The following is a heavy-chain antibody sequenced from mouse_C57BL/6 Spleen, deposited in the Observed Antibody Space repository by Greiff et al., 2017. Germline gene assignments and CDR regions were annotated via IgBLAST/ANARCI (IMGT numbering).Heavy chain of an antibody. Sequence: QVQLQQPGAELVMPGASVKLSCKASGYTFTSYWMHWVKQRPGQGLEWIGEIDPSDSYTNYNQKFKGKSTLTVDKSSSTAYMQLSSLTSEYSAVYYCARSNYYGSSYGFAYWGQGTLVTVSA. D-gene: IGHD1-1*01. V-gene: IGHV1-69*01. CDR2: IDPSDSYT. CDR1: GYTFTSYW. CDR3: ARSNYYGSSYGFAY. J-gene: IGHJ3*01.